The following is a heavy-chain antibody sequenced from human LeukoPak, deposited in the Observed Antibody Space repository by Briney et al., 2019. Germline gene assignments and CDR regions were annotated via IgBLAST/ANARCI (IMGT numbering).Heavy chain of an antibody. CDR2: ISSSSSYI. J-gene: IGHJ3*02. V-gene: IGHV3-21*06. CDR3: ARDHYDYVWDAFDI. CDR1: GFTFSSYS. Sequence: GGSLRLSCAASGFTFSSYSMNWVRQAPGKGLEWVSSISSSSSYIYYAGSVKGRFTISRDNAKSSLYLQMNSLRAEDTAVYYCARDHYDYVWDAFDIWGQGTMVTVS. D-gene: IGHD3-16*01.